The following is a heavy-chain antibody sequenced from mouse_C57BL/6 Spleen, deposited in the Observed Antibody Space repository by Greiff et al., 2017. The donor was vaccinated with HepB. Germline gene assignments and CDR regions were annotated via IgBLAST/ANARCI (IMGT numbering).Heavy chain of an antibody. Sequence: DVQLVESGPGLVKPSQSLSLTCSVTGYSITSGYYWNWIRQFPGNKLEWMGYISYDGSNNYNPSLKNRISITRDTSKNQFFLKLNSVTTEDTATYYCARDRYSNYWFAYWGQGTLVTVSA. CDR2: ISYDGSN. J-gene: IGHJ3*01. D-gene: IGHD2-5*01. V-gene: IGHV3-6*01. CDR3: ARDRYSNYWFAY. CDR1: GYSITSGYY.